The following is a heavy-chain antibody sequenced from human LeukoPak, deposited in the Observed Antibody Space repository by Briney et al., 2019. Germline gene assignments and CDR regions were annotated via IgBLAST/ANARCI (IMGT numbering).Heavy chain of an antibody. V-gene: IGHV3-21*01. CDR3: ARVVLIGYHYFDY. CDR2: MSSSSGDI. Sequence: GGSLSLSCAACGFIFSTYSVIWVREARGKGAEWVSSMSSSSGDIYYGDSVKGRFTISRDNAKTSLYLQMNSLGAEDTAVYYCARVVLIGYHYFDYWGQGTLVTVSS. CDR1: GFIFSTYS. J-gene: IGHJ4*02. D-gene: IGHD2-8*01.